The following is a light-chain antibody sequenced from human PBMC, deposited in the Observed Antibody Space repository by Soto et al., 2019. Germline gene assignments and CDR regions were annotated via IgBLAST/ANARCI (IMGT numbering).Light chain of an antibody. CDR3: QQSYSTPRT. V-gene: IGKV1-39*01. J-gene: IGKJ1*01. Sequence: IPMTQFPSSLSASLGDRVTLTCRASQSISSYLNWYQQKPGKAPKLLIYAAFSLQSGVPSRFSGSGSGTDFTLTISSLQPEDFATYYCQQSYSTPRTFGQGTKV. CDR1: QSISSY. CDR2: AAF.